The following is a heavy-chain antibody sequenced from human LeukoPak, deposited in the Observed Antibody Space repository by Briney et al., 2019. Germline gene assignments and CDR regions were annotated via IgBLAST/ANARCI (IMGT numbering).Heavy chain of an antibody. D-gene: IGHD4-17*01. Sequence: ASVKVSCKASGYTFTSYTISWVRQAPGQGLEWMGWITTYNGNTNYAENLKGRVIMTRDTSTTTAYMELRNLRSDDTAVYYCVRVLDYGFYEGWFAPWGQGTLVTVSS. CDR2: ITTYNGNT. J-gene: IGHJ5*02. V-gene: IGHV1-18*01. CDR3: VRVLDYGFYEGWFAP. CDR1: GYTFTSYT.